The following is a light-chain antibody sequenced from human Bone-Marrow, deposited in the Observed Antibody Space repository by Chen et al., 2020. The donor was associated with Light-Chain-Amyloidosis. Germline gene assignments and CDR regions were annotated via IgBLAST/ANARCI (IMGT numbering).Light chain of an antibody. Sequence: AIRMTHSPSSLSASTGDRVTITCRASLGISSSLAWYQQQPGKAPKLLIYAASTLQSGVPSRFSGSGSGTDFTLTISCLQSEDLATYYCQQYDSYPPKFGQGTKVEIK. J-gene: IGKJ1*01. CDR1: LGISSS. CDR3: QQYDSYPPK. CDR2: AAS. V-gene: IGKV1-8*01.